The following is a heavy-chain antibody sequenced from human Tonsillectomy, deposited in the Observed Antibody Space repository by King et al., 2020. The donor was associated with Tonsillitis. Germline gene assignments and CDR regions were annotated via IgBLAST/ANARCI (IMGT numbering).Heavy chain of an antibody. J-gene: IGHJ4*02. V-gene: IGHV4-30-2*01. CDR2: IYHSGSI. CDR1: GGSISSGGYP. D-gene: IGHD5-12*01. Sequence: QLQESGSGLVKPSQTLSLTCAVSGGSISSGGYPWSWIRQPPGKGLEWIGYIYHSGSIYYNPSLKSRVTISVDRSKNQFSLKLSSVTAADTAVYYCARVYSGYYFDYWGQGTLVTVSS. CDR3: ARVYSGYYFDY.